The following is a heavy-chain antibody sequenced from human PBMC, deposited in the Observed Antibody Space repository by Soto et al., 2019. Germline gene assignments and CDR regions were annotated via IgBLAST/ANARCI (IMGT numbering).Heavy chain of an antibody. CDR2: IYYSGST. Sequence: SETLSLTCTVSGGSISSGGYYWSWIRQHPGKGLEWIGYIYYSGSTYYNPSLKSRVTISVDTSKNQFSLKLSSVTAADTAVYYCARALGYCSSTSCYSPYYYGMDVWGQGTTVTVS. CDR3: ARALGYCSSTSCYSPYYYGMDV. CDR1: GGSISSGGYY. J-gene: IGHJ6*02. D-gene: IGHD2-2*02. V-gene: IGHV4-31*03.